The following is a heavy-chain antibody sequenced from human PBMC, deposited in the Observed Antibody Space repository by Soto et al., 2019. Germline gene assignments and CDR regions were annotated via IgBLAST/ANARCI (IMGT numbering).Heavy chain of an antibody. D-gene: IGHD2-21*02. CDR2: IIPIFGTA. V-gene: IGHV1-69*13. Sequence: GASVKVSCKASGGTFSSYAISWVRQAPGQGLEWMGGIIPIFGTANYAQKFQGRVTITADESTSTAYMELSSLRSEDTAVYYCARETGGNSRSFFDYWGQGTLVTVSS. CDR3: ARETGGNSRSFFDY. J-gene: IGHJ4*02. CDR1: GGTFSSYA.